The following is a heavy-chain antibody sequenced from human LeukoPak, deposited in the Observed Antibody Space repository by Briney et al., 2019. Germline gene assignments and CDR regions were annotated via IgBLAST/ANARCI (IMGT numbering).Heavy chain of an antibody. Sequence: ASVKVSCKASGYTFTNYDINWVRQATGQGLEWMGWINPNSGGTNYAQKFQGRVTMTRDTSISTAYMELSRLRSDDTAVYYCARDPGRQLMSDYYYGMDVWGQGTTVTVSS. CDR1: GYTFTNYD. V-gene: IGHV1-2*02. CDR3: ARDPGRQLMSDYYYGMDV. D-gene: IGHD6-13*01. CDR2: INPNSGGT. J-gene: IGHJ6*02.